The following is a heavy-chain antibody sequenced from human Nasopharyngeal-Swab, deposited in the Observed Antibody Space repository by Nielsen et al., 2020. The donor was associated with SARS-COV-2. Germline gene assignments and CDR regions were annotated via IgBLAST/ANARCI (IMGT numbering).Heavy chain of an antibody. Sequence: GGSLRLSCAASGFTFSGSAMHWVRQASGKGLEWVGRIRSKANSYATAYAASVKGRFTISRDDSKNTAYLQMNSLKTEDTAVYYCTSRIAAAGSPSDYWGQGTLVTVSS. D-gene: IGHD6-13*01. J-gene: IGHJ4*02. CDR3: TSRIAAAGSPSDY. V-gene: IGHV3-73*01. CDR1: GFTFSGSA. CDR2: IRSKANSYAT.